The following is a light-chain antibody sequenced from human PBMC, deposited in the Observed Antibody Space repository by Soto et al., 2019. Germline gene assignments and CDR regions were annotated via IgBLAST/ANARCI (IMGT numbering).Light chain of an antibody. Sequence: DIQLTQSPSSLSASVGDTVTITCRAGQSVKNYLNWYQLKPGKVPKLLIYAASALQSGVPARFVGGTSGTDFTLTIITLQPEDFATYYCLQHNSSPHTFGQGTKLEIK. CDR1: QSVKNY. CDR2: AAS. J-gene: IGKJ2*01. V-gene: IGKV1-39*01. CDR3: LQHNSSPHT.